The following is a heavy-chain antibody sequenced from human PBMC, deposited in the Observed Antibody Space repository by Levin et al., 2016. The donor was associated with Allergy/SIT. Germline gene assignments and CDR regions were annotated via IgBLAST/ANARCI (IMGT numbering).Heavy chain of an antibody. CDR2: ISGSGGST. J-gene: IGHJ4*02. D-gene: IGHD1-26*01. CDR3: AKEAVGATTVDY. Sequence: GESLKISCAASGFTFSSYAMSWVRQAPGKGLEWVSAISGSGGSTYYADSVKGRFTISRDNSKNTLYLQMNSLRAEDTAVYYCAKEAVGATTVDYWGQGTLVTVSS. V-gene: IGHV3-23*01. CDR1: GFTFSSYA.